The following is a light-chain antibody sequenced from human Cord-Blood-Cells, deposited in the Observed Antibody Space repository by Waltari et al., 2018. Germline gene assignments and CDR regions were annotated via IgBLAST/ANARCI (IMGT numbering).Light chain of an antibody. J-gene: IGKJ4*01. CDR1: QSVSSN. V-gene: IGKV3-15*01. Sequence: EIVMTQSPATQSVSPGERATLSYRASQSVSSNLAWYQQKPGQAPRLLIYGASTRATGIPARFSGSGSGTEFTLTISSLQSEDFAVYYCQQYNNWPLTFGGGTKVEIK. CDR2: GAS. CDR3: QQYNNWPLT.